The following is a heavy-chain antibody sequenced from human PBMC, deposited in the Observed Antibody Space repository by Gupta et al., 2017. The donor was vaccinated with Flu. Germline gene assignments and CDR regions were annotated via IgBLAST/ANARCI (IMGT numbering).Heavy chain of an antibody. D-gene: IGHD6-13*01. Sequence: VHLVESGGGPVKPGGSLRLPCAASGFNFNSYTLFWFRQAPGKGLEWVSSISASSSYIYYADSLRGRFTISRDNTRNSVFLQINSLRGDDAAIYYCARDRGLGSSTADFDSWGQGTRVTVSS. CDR2: ISASSSYI. CDR1: GFNFNSYT. CDR3: ARDRGLGSSTADFDS. J-gene: IGHJ5*01. V-gene: IGHV3-21*06.